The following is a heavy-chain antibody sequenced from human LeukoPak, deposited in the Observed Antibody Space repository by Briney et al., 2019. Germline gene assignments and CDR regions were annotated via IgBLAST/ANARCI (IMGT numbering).Heavy chain of an antibody. Sequence: GGSPRLSCSASGFTFSSYAMHWVRQAPGKGLEYVSAISSNGGSTYYADSVKGRFTISRDNSKNTLYLQMSSLRAEDTAVYYCVRNRGARMIDYWGQGTLVTVSS. V-gene: IGHV3-64D*06. CDR3: VRNRGARMIDY. D-gene: IGHD7-27*01. J-gene: IGHJ4*02. CDR2: ISSNGGST. CDR1: GFTFSSYA.